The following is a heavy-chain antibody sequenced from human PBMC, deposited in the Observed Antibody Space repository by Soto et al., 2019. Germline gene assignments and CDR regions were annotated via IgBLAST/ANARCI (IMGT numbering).Heavy chain of an antibody. CDR3: AHTILRFLNVVNWFDP. J-gene: IGHJ5*02. CDR2: IYWNDDK. V-gene: IGHV2-5*01. CDR1: GFSLSTSGVG. D-gene: IGHD3-3*01. Sequence: SGPTLVNPTQTLTLTCTFSGFSLSTSGVGVGWIRQPPGKALEWLALIYWNDDKRYSPSLKSRLTITKDTSKNQVVLTMTNMDPLDTATYYCAHTILRFLNVVNWFDPWGQGTLVTVSS.